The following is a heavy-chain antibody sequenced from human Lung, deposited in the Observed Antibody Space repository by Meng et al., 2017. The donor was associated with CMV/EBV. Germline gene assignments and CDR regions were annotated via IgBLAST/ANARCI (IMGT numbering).Heavy chain of an antibody. Sequence: SCAMSGFTLSSYGMHWVRQAPGKGLEWVAFIRYDGSNTYYADSVKGRFTISRDNSKNTLYLQMNSLRAEDTAVYYCANRYSGFEDVWYFDYWGQGTXVT. V-gene: IGHV3-30*02. CDR1: GFTLSSYG. D-gene: IGHD5-12*01. CDR3: ANRYSGFEDVWYFDY. CDR2: IRYDGSNT. J-gene: IGHJ4*02.